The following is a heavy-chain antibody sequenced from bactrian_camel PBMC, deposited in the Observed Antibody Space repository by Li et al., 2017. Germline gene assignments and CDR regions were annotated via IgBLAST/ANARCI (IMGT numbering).Heavy chain of an antibody. CDR2: IFAEGDKT. J-gene: IGHJ4*01. V-gene: IGHV3S5*01. CDR1: GFTFDVNY. Sequence: VQLVESGGGLVQPGGSLRLSCAASGFTFDVNYMSWVRRAPGKGLEWVSGIFAEGDKTYYADSVKGRFTISRDNAKNTLYLQMNSLKPGDTAMYYCAATIVVVDIRRDLDESDFGYWGRQGTQVTVS. D-gene: IGHD1*01.